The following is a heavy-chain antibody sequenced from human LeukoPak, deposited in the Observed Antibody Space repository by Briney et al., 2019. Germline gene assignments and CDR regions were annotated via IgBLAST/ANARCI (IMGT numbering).Heavy chain of an antibody. D-gene: IGHD3-3*01. Sequence: PGGSLRLSFAASGFTFSSYAMSWVRQAPGKGLEWVSAISGSGGSTYYADSVKGRFTISRDNSKNTLYLQMNSLRAEDTAVYYCAKSAHYDFWSGYMDVWGQGTTVTVSS. CDR2: ISGSGGST. J-gene: IGHJ6*03. CDR3: AKSAHYDFWSGYMDV. V-gene: IGHV3-23*01. CDR1: GFTFSSYA.